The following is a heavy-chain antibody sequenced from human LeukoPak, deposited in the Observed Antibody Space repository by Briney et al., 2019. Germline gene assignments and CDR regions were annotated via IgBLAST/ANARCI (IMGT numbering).Heavy chain of an antibody. V-gene: IGHV3-7*01. CDR3: GRDRYFQH. CDR2: IKEDGSEE. D-gene: IGHD3-9*01. Sequence: GGSLRLSCVGSGFSFGSFWMSWVRQAPGKGLEWVANIKEDGSEEHYLESVKGRFTISRDNAKNIVFLQMNSLREEDSAVYYWGRDRYFQHWGQGTVVIVSS. J-gene: IGHJ1*01. CDR1: GFSFGSFW.